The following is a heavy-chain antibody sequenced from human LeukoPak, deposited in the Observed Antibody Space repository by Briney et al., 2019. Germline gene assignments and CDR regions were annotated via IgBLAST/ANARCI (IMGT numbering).Heavy chain of an antibody. CDR1: GFTFSSYW. D-gene: IGHD3-9*01. J-gene: IGHJ4*02. CDR2: IKQDGSEK. Sequence: GGSLRLSCAASGFTFSSYWMSWVRQAPGKGLEWVANIKQDGSEKYYVDSVKGRFTISRDNAKNTLYLQMNSLRAEDTAMYYCARVGPGITYYDIFFLDYWGQGTLVTVSS. CDR3: ARVGPGITYYDIFFLDY. V-gene: IGHV3-7*03.